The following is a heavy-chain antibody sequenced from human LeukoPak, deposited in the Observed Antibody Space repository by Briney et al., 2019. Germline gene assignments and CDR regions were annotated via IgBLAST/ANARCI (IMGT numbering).Heavy chain of an antibody. D-gene: IGHD3-22*01. J-gene: IGHJ4*02. CDR1: GFTFSSYE. CDR2: ISSSGSTI. CDR3: ARDPFNYYDSSGYYQDYFDY. Sequence: GSLRLSCAASGFTFSSYEMNWVRQAPGKGLEWVSYISSSGSTIYYADSVKGRFTISRDNAKNSLYLQMNSLRAEDTAVYYCARDPFNYYDSSGYYQDYFDYWGQGTLVTVSS. V-gene: IGHV3-48*03.